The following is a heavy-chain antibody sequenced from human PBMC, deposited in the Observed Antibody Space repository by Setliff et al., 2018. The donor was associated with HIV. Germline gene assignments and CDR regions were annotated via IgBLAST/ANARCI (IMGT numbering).Heavy chain of an antibody. V-gene: IGHV3-21*01. CDR1: GFTFSSYS. D-gene: IGHD3-22*01. CDR3: ARDFTYYYDSSGYQGFDP. CDR2: ISSSSSYI. J-gene: IGHJ5*02. Sequence: GGSLRLSCAASGFTFSSYSMNWVRQAPGKGLEWVSSISSSSSYIYYADSVKGRFTISRDNANNSLYLQMNSLRAEDTAVYYCARDFTYYYDSSGYQGFDPWGQGTLVTVS.